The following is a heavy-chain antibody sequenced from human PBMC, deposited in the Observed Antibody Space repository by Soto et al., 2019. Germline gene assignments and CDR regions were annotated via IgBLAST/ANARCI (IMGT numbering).Heavy chain of an antibody. D-gene: IGHD1-26*01. Sequence: SETLSLTCTVSGGSISSGGYSWSLIRQHPGKGLEWIGYLYYSGSTSYNPSLKSRVTISVDTSKNQFSVKLSSVTAANTAVYYCAVYSGSYQYFDYWGQGTLVTVSS. CDR3: AVYSGSYQYFDY. J-gene: IGHJ4*02. V-gene: IGHV4-31*03. CDR2: LYYSGST. CDR1: GGSISSGGYS.